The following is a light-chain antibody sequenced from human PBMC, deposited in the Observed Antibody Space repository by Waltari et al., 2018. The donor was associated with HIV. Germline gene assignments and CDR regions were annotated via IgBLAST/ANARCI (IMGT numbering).Light chain of an antibody. V-gene: IGKV3-11*01. CDR2: DAS. Sequence: EIVLTQSPATLSLSPGERATLSCRASQSVSIYLTWYRQKPGQPPRLLIYDASNRATGIPARFSGSGSGTDFTLTINSLEPEDFAVYFCQQRSNWPYTFGQGTKLEIK. CDR3: QQRSNWPYT. J-gene: IGKJ2*01. CDR1: QSVSIY.